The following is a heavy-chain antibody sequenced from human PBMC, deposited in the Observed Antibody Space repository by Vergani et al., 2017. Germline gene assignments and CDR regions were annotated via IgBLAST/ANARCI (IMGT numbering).Heavy chain of an antibody. J-gene: IGHJ5*02. CDR2: IYYSGST. D-gene: IGHD2-2*01. CDR1: GGSISSSSYY. Sequence: QLQLQESGPGLVKPSETLSLTCTVSGGSISSSSYYWSWIRQPPGKGLEWIGYIYYSGSTNYNPSLKSRVTISVDTSKNQFSLKLSSVTAADTAVYYCARDFGYCSSTSCYFGWFDPWGQGTLVTVSS. V-gene: IGHV4-61*05. CDR3: ARDFGYCSSTSCYFGWFDP.